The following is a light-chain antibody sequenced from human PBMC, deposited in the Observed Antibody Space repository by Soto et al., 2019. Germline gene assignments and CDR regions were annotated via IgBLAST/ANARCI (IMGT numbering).Light chain of an antibody. Sequence: EIVMTQTPATLSVSPGERATLSCRASQSVSSNLAWYQHKPGQAASLLIHGASTRATGIPARFSGSGSGTEFTLTISSLQSEDFAVYYCQQYNKWLLTFGGGTKVEIK. CDR2: GAS. CDR3: QQYNKWLLT. J-gene: IGKJ4*01. V-gene: IGKV3-15*01. CDR1: QSVSSN.